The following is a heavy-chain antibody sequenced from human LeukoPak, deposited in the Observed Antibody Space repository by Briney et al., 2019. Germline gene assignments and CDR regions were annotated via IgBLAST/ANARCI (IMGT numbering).Heavy chain of an antibody. CDR2: IYHSGST. V-gene: IGHV4-4*02. Sequence: SETLSLTCAVSGGSISSSNWWSWVRPPPGKGLEWIGEIYHSGSTNYNPSLKSRVTISVDKSKNQFSLKLSSVTAADTAVYYCAGSLRFLPWFDPWGQGTLVTVSS. CDR1: GGSISSSNW. J-gene: IGHJ5*02. D-gene: IGHD3-3*01. CDR3: AGSLRFLPWFDP.